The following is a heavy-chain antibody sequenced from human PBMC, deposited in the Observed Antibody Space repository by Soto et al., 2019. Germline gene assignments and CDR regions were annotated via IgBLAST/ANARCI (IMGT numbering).Heavy chain of an antibody. V-gene: IGHV3-53*01. CDR1: GFTVSSNY. D-gene: IGHD5-18*01. CDR3: ASYSYGLYYFDY. J-gene: IGHJ4*02. Sequence: GGSLRLSCAASGFTVSSNYMSWVRQAPGKGLEWVSVIYSGGSTYYADSVKGRFTISRDNSKNTLYLQMNSLRAEDTAVYYCASYSYGLYYFDYWGQGTLVTSPQ. CDR2: IYSGGST.